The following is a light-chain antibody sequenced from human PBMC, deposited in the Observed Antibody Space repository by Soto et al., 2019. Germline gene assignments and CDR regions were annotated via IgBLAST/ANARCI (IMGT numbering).Light chain of an antibody. CDR1: QSVSSN. V-gene: IGKV3-15*01. CDR3: QQYNKWPLT. J-gene: IGKJ4*01. CDR2: GAS. Sequence: DIVLTQSPGTLSLSPGDRATLSCRASQSVSSNLAWYQQKPGQAPRLLIYGASTRATGIPARFSGSGSGTEFTLTISSLQSEDFAVYYCQQYNKWPLTFGGGTKVDI.